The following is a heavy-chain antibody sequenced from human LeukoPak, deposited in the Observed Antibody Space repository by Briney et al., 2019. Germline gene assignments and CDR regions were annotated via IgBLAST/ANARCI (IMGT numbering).Heavy chain of an antibody. CDR1: GGSISSSNW. J-gene: IGHJ3*02. D-gene: IGHD1-26*01. CDR3: ARDTAGSIVGARYMGDDAFDI. CDR2: IYHSGST. Sequence: PSETQSLACAVSGGSISSSNWWSWVRQPPGKGLEWIGEIYHSGSTNYNPSLKSRVTISVDKSKNQFSLKLSSVIAADTAVYYCARDTAGSIVGARYMGDDAFDIWGQGTMVTVSS. V-gene: IGHV4-4*02.